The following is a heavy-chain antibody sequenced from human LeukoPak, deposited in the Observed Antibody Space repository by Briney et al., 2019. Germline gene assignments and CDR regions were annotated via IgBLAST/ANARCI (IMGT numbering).Heavy chain of an antibody. CDR3: ARQYSSSWWPYYYGMDV. Sequence: ASVKVSCKASGYTFTSYDINWVRQATGQGLEWMGWMNPNSGNTGYAQKFQGRVTMTRNTSISTAYMELSSLRSEDTAVYYCARQYSSSWWPYYYGMDVWGQGTTVTVSS. CDR1: GYTFTSYD. CDR2: MNPNSGNT. J-gene: IGHJ6*02. D-gene: IGHD6-13*01. V-gene: IGHV1-8*01.